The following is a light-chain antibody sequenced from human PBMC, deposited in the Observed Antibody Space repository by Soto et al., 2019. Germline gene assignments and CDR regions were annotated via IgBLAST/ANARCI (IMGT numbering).Light chain of an antibody. CDR1: SSDVGGYNY. CDR3: SSCTSSSTLLYV. J-gene: IGLJ1*01. V-gene: IGLV2-14*01. CDR2: EVS. Sequence: QSALTQPASVSGSPGQSITISCTGTSSDVGGYNYVSWYQQHPGKAPKLMIYEVSNRPPGVPNRCSGSKSGNTASLTISGLQAEDEADYYCSSCTSSSTLLYVFGTGTKVTVL.